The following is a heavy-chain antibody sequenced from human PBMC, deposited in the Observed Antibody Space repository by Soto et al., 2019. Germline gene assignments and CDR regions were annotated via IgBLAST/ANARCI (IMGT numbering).Heavy chain of an antibody. CDR1: GGSISSYY. CDR2: IYYSGST. V-gene: IGHV4-59*08. CDR3: ARRYSSAFDI. Sequence: SETLSLTCTVSGGSISSYYWSWIRQPPGKGLEWIGYIYYSGSTNDNPSLKSRVTISVDTSKNQFSLKLSSVTAADTAVYYCARRYSSAFDIWGQGTMVTVSS. J-gene: IGHJ3*02. D-gene: IGHD6-13*01.